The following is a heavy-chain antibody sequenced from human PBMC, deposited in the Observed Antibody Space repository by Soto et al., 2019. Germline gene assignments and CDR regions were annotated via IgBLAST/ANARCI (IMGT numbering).Heavy chain of an antibody. CDR1: GYTFTSYD. Sequence: SVKVSCKASGYTFTSYDINWVRQATGQGLEWMGWMNPNSGNTCYAQKFQGRVTMTRNTSISTAYMELSSLRSEDTAVYYCARGRKYCSGGSCYSFYYYYYGMDVWGQGTTVTGSS. V-gene: IGHV1-8*01. D-gene: IGHD2-15*01. CDR3: ARGRKYCSGGSCYSFYYYYYGMDV. CDR2: MNPNSGNT. J-gene: IGHJ6*02.